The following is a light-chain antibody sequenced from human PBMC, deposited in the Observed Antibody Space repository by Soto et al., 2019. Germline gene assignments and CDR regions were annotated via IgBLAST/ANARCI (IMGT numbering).Light chain of an antibody. Sequence: AIQMTQSPSSLSASVGDRVTISCRASQGIGNALGWYQQKPGKPPKVLIYGASNLQSGVPPRFSGSGSGTDXTXAIXXXXXEDXXTYYCLQDINYPWTFGXGXKVEIK. CDR1: QGIGNA. CDR2: GAS. J-gene: IGKJ1*01. V-gene: IGKV1-6*01. CDR3: LQDINYPWT.